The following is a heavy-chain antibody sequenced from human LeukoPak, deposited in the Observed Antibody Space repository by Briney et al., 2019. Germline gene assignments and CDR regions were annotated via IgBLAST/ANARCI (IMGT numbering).Heavy chain of an antibody. V-gene: IGHV4-4*09. CDR3: VQTIGWPGFDY. D-gene: IGHD6-19*01. Sequence: PSDTLSLTCTTSGVSISRFYWSWVRQPPGKGLEWIGNIYSGVPTYFNPSLKSRVIISVDTSKNQFSLNLTSVTAADTAMYYCVQTIGWPGFDYWGQGILVTVSS. CDR2: IYSGVPT. J-gene: IGHJ4*02. CDR1: GVSISRFY.